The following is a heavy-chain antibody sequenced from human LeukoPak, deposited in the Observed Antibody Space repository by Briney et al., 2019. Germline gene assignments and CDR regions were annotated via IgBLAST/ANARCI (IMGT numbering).Heavy chain of an antibody. Sequence: SETLSLTCTVSGGSISSSSYYWGWIRQPPGKGLEWIGSIYYSGSTYYNPSLKSRVTISVDTSKNQFSLKLSSVTAADTAVYYCARGIATATGIDYWGQGTLVTVSS. V-gene: IGHV4-39*07. CDR1: GGSISSSSYY. CDR3: ARGIATATGIDY. CDR2: IYYSGST. D-gene: IGHD6-13*01. J-gene: IGHJ4*02.